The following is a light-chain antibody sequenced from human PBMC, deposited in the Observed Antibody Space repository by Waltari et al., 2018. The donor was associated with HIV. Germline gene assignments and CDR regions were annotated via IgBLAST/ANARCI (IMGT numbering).Light chain of an antibody. CDR1: ESISSNY. CDR2: YVS. Sequence: IVLTQSPGTLSLSPGERATLSCRATESISSNYLAWYQQKPGQAPRLLHYYVSTRATGIPDRFSGSGSGTDFTLTISRLEPEDFAVYYCQQYGSSVTFGPGTKVDIK. J-gene: IGKJ3*01. V-gene: IGKV3-20*01. CDR3: QQYGSSVT.